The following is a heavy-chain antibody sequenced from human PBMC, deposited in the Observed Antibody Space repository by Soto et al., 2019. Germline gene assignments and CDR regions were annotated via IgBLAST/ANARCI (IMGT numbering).Heavy chain of an antibody. V-gene: IGHV2-5*02. CDR1: GFSLSTNGVG. CDR2: IYWDDDK. J-gene: IGHJ4*02. D-gene: IGHD3-10*01. CDR3: AHSFQLRIFDF. Sequence: QITLKESGPTLVKPTQTLTLACDFSGFSLSTNGVGVGWIRQPPGKALEWLALIYWDDDKRYSPSLKDRLSITKDTSKNQVVLTMTNLDHVDTATYYCAHSFQLRIFDFWGPGTLVTVSS.